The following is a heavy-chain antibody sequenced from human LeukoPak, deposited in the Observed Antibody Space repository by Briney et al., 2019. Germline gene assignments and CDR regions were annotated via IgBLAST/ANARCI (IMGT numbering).Heavy chain of an antibody. D-gene: IGHD3-10*01. J-gene: IGHJ5*02. V-gene: IGHV3-30*18. CDR2: ISYDGSNK. Sequence: GGSLRLSCAASGFTFSSYGMHWVRQAPGKGLEWVAVISYDGSNKYYADSVKGRFTISRDNSKNTLYLEMNSLRTEDTAVYHCAKDLMRDRWFGESWGQGTLVTVSS. CDR1: GFTFSSYG. CDR3: AKDLMRDRWFGES.